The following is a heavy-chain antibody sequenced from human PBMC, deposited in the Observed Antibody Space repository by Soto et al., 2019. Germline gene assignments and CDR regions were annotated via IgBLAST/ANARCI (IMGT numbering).Heavy chain of an antibody. CDR1: GFTVSSHY. J-gene: IGHJ6*02. V-gene: IGHV3-53*01. CDR2: IYSGGST. D-gene: IGHD2-2*02. Sequence: EVQLVESGGGLIQPGGSLRLSCAASGFTVSSHYMSWVRQAPGKGLEWVSVIYSGGSTYYADSVKGRFTISRDNSKNTLYLQMNSLRAEDTAVYYCAVRDIVVVPAAIRGPGYYYGMDVWGQGTTVTVSS. CDR3: AVRDIVVVPAAIRGPGYYYGMDV.